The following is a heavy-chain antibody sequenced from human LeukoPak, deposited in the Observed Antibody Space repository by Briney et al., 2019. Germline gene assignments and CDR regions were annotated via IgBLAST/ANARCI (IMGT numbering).Heavy chain of an antibody. CDR1: GGSISSYY. CDR3: ARDRRYYGSGSSTNWFDP. CDR2: IYTSGST. J-gene: IGHJ5*02. V-gene: IGHV4-4*07. Sequence: PSETLSLTCTVSGGSISSYYWTWIRQPAGKGLEWIGRIYTSGSTNYNPSLKSRVTMSVDTSKNQFSLKLSSVTAADTAVYYCARDRRYYGSGSSTNWFDPWGQGTLVTVSS. D-gene: IGHD3-10*01.